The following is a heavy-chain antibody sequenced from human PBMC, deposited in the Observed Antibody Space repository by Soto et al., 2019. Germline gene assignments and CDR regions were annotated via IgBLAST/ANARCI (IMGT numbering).Heavy chain of an antibody. CDR1: GYTFTIYA. D-gene: IGHD3-10*01. Sequence: GASVKVSCKASGYTFTIYAMHWVRQAPGQRLEWMGWINVDNGNTKYAQKFQGRVTMTRDTSASTAYMELRSLRSDDTAVYYCARGVGSGSYYNQYNWFDPWGQGTLVTVSS. J-gene: IGHJ5*02. CDR3: ARGVGSGSYYNQYNWFDP. CDR2: INVDNGNT. V-gene: IGHV1-3*01.